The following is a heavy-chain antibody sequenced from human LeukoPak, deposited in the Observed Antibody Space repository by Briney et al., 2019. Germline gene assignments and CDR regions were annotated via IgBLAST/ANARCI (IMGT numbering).Heavy chain of an antibody. J-gene: IGHJ6*02. CDR2: ISSSGSTI. V-gene: IGHV3-11*01. CDR1: GFTFSDYY. CDR3: ASESTSIRYYDWFLSPHYGMDV. Sequence: GGSLRLSCAASGFTFSDYYMSWIRQAPGKGLEWVSYISSSGSTIYYADSVKGRFTISRDNAKNSLYLQMNSLRAEDTAVYYCASESTSIRYYDWFLSPHYGMDVWGQGTTVTVS. D-gene: IGHD3-9*01.